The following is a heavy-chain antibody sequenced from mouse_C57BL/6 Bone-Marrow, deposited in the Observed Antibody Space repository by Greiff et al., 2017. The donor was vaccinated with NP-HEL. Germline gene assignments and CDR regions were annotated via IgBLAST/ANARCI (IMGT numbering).Heavy chain of an antibody. V-gene: IGHV1-64*01. Sequence: QVQLQQPGAELVKPGASVKLSCKASGYTFTSYWMHWVKQRPGQGLEWIGMIHPNSGSTNYNEKFKSKATLTVDKSSSTAYMQLSSLTSEDSAVYYWARWALCMGRSYYFDYWGKGTTLTVSS. J-gene: IGHJ2*01. CDR3: ARWALCMGRSYYFDY. CDR1: GYTFTSYW. D-gene: IGHD1-1*02. CDR2: IHPNSGST.